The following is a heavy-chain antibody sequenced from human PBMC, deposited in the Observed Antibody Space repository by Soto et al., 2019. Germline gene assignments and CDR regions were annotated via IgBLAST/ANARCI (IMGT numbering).Heavy chain of an antibody. CDR2: INAGNGNR. Sequence: QVQLVQSGAEVKKPGASVKVSCKASGYTFTSYAMHWVRQAPGQRLEWMGWINAGNGNRKYSQKFQGRVTITRDTSASTAYMELSSLRSEETAAYYRARDSPPSDYWGQGTLVTVSS. J-gene: IGHJ4*02. V-gene: IGHV1-3*01. CDR1: GYTFTSYA. CDR3: ARDSPPSDY.